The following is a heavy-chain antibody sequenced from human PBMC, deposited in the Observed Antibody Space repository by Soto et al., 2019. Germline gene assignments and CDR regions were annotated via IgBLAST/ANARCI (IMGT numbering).Heavy chain of an antibody. Sequence: GGSLRLSCAASGFTFSSYVMHWVRQAPGKGLEWVAVISYDGSNKYYADSVKGRFTISRDNSKNTLYLQMNSLRAEDTAVYYCAKDQLGQWSGTNDYWGQGTLVTVSS. V-gene: IGHV3-30*18. CDR3: AKDQLGQWSGTNDY. CDR2: ISYDGSNK. J-gene: IGHJ4*02. CDR1: GFTFSSYV. D-gene: IGHD1-1*01.